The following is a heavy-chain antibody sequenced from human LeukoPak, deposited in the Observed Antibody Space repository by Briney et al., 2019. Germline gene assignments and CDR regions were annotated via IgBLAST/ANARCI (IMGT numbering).Heavy chain of an antibody. CDR3: ARDRYGDCYYYYYMDV. CDR1: GFTFSSYA. CDR2: ISSNGGST. V-gene: IGHV3-64*01. D-gene: IGHD4-17*01. Sequence: PGGSLRPSCAASGFTFSSYAMHWVRQAPGKGLEYVSAISSNGGSTYYANSVKGRFTISRDNSKNTLYLQMGSLRAEDMAVYYCARDRYGDCYYYYYMDVWGKGTTVTVSS. J-gene: IGHJ6*03.